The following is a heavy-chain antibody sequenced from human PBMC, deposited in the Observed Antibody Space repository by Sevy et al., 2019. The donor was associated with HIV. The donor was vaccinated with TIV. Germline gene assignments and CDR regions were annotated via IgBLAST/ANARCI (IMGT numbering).Heavy chain of an antibody. D-gene: IGHD3-22*01. CDR3: ATSRSGYFDSSGYYIY. Sequence: GESLKISCKGSGYSFTSHWIGWVRHMPGKGLKWMGIIYPDDSASRYSPSFQGQVTFSADKSISTAYLQWSSLKASDTAMYYCATSRSGYFDSSGYYIYWGQGTLVTVSS. CDR1: GYSFTSHW. CDR2: IYPDDSAS. J-gene: IGHJ4*02. V-gene: IGHV5-51*01.